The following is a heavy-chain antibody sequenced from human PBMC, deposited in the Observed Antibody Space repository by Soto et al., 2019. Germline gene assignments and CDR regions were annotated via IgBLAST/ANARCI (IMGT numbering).Heavy chain of an antibody. CDR3: ARVGVGGVRVYSYGHTDY. D-gene: IGHD5-18*01. CDR2: IIPIFGTA. Sequence: QVQLVQSGAEVKKPGSSVKVSCKASGGTFSSYAISWVRQAPGQGLELMGGIIPIFGTANYAQKFQGRVTITADESTSTAYMDLSSLRSEDTAVYYCARVGVGGVRVYSYGHTDYWGQGTLVTVSS. CDR1: GGTFSSYA. V-gene: IGHV1-69*01. J-gene: IGHJ4*02.